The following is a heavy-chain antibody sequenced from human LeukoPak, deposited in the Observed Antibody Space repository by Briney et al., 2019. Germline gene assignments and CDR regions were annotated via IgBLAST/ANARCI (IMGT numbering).Heavy chain of an antibody. CDR3: ARGRGTSSYFEY. J-gene: IGHJ4*02. CDR1: GFTFNKYW. CDR2: VNSDGSET. D-gene: IGHD2-2*01. V-gene: IGHV3-74*01. Sequence: GGSLRLSCAASGFTFNKYWMHWVRQAPGTGLMWVFRVNSDGSETSYADSVKGRFTISRDNAKNTLHLQMNSLRAEDTAVYYCARGRGTSSYFEYWGQGILVTASS.